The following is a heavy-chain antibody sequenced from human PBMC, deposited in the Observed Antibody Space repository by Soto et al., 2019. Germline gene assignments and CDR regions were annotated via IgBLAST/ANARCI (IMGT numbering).Heavy chain of an antibody. CDR1: GFTFSAYT. V-gene: IGHV3-23*01. CDR2: VTYSGTTT. Sequence: GGSLRLSCAASGFTFSAYTMSWVRQAPGKVLEWVSSVTYSGTTTYYADSVKGRFTISRDNSKNTLYLQMNSLRVEGTAVYFCAKEGGDSSIWVPFDSWGQGTLVTVSS. CDR3: AKEGGDSSIWVPFDS. J-gene: IGHJ5*01. D-gene: IGHD6-13*01.